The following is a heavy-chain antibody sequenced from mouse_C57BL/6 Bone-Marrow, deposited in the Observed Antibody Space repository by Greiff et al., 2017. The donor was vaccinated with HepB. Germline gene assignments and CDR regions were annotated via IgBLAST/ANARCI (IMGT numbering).Heavy chain of an antibody. V-gene: IGHV1-82*01. CDR1: GYAFSSSW. CDR3: ALDSSGPWFAY. CDR2: IYPGDGDT. Sequence: QVQLQQSGPELVKPGASVKISCKASGYAFSSSWMNWVKQRPGKGLEWIGRIYPGDGDTNYNGKFKGKATLTADKSSSTAYMQLSSLTSEDSAVYFCALDSSGPWFAYWGQGTLVTVSA. J-gene: IGHJ3*01. D-gene: IGHD3-2*02.